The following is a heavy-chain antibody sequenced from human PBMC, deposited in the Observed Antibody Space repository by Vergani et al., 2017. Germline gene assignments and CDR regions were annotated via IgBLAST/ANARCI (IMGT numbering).Heavy chain of an antibody. V-gene: IGHV3-30*18. CDR1: GFCFSSHA. Sequence: QVQLAESGGGRVQPGRSLRLSCAASGFCFSSHAIHWVRQAPGKGLEGVAVISNDGSKKYYADSVKGRFTISRDNSKNTLDLQINSLRTQDTAVYYCAKEGSVTWGSLQYNFYIDVGGKGTKVTVS. CDR3: AKEGSVTWGSLQYNFYIDV. D-gene: IGHD3-16*01. J-gene: IGHJ6*03. CDR2: ISNDGSKK.